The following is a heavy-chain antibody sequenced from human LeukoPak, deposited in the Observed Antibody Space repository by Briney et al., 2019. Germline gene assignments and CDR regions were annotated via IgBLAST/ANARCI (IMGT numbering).Heavy chain of an antibody. CDR1: GGTFSSYA. Sequence: SVKVSCKASGGTFSSYAISWVRQAPGQGLEWMGRIIPILGIANYAQKFQGRVTITADKSTSTAYMELSSLRSEDTAVYYCASPGDSKSSSSYGMDVWGQGTTVTVSS. CDR2: IIPILGIA. J-gene: IGHJ6*02. V-gene: IGHV1-69*04. D-gene: IGHD6-6*01. CDR3: ASPGDSKSSSSYGMDV.